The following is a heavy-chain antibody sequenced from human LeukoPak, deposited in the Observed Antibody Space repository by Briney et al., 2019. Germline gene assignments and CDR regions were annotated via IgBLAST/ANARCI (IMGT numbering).Heavy chain of an antibody. J-gene: IGHJ6*02. D-gene: IGHD1-26*01. CDR2: IYYSGST. CDR3: ARRPWGGMDV. V-gene: IGHV4-59*01. Sequence: PSETLSLTCIVSGASISSYYWSWIRQPPGKGLEWIGYIYYSGSTNYNPSLKSRVTISVDTSKNQFSLKLSSVTAADTAVYYCARRPWGGMDVWGQGTTVTVSS. CDR1: GASISSYY.